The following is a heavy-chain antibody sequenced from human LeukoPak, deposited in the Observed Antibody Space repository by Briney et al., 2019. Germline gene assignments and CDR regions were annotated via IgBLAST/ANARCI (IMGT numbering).Heavy chain of an antibody. CDR1: GFTFSSYA. J-gene: IGHJ3*02. V-gene: IGHV3-30*04. Sequence: SLRLSCAASGFTFSSYAMHWVRQAPGKGLEWVAVISYDGSNKYYADSVKGRFTISRDNSKNTLYLQMNSLRAEDTAVYYCARDHRSYYDSSGAFDIWGQGTMVTVSS. CDR3: ARDHRSYYDSSGAFDI. D-gene: IGHD3-22*01. CDR2: ISYDGSNK.